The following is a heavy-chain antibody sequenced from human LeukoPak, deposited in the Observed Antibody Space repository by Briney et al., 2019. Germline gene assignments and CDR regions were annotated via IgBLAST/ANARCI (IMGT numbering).Heavy chain of an antibody. Sequence: SETLSLTCTVSGGSISSSSYYWGWIRQPPGKGLEWIGSINYSGNTYYNSSLKSRVTISVDTSKNQFSLKLSSVTAADTAIYYCTREYGFMTTVFHAFDIWGQGTMVTVSS. V-gene: IGHV4-39*07. D-gene: IGHD4-17*01. J-gene: IGHJ3*02. CDR2: INYSGNT. CDR3: TREYGFMTTVFHAFDI. CDR1: GGSISSSSYY.